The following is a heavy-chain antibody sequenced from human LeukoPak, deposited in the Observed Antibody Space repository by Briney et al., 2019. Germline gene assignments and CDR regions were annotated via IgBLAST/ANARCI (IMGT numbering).Heavy chain of an antibody. CDR2: TNHVGST. CDR1: GGSVSSHY. J-gene: IGHJ4*02. CDR3: ARHYDGRGSGSYYEDY. D-gene: IGHD1-26*01. V-gene: IGHV4-59*08. Sequence: SETLSLTYTVSGGSVSSHYWTWIRQPPGKGLQWVAYTNHVGSTYYNPSLKSRVTISVDTSKNQFSLKLSSVTAADTAVYYCARHYDGRGSGSYYEDYWGQGTLVIVSS.